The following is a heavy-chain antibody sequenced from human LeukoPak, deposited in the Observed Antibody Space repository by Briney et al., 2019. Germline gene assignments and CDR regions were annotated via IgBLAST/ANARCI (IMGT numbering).Heavy chain of an antibody. CDR3: AKDAPSRPFDY. J-gene: IGHJ4*02. CDR1: GFTFNNYA. CDR2: IGYSGGGT. Sequence: GGSLRLSCAASGFTFNNYAMSWVRQAPGKGLEWVSTIGYSGGGTYYADSVKGRFTISKDNSKNTLYLQMNSLRAEDTAVYYCAKDAPSRPFDYWGQGTLVTVSS. V-gene: IGHV3-23*01.